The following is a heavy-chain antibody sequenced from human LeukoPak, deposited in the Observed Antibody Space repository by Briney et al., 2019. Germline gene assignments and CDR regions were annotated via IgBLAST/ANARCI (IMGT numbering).Heavy chain of an antibody. CDR2: INPNSGGT. CDR3: ARDSGYDSSYFDY. D-gene: IGHD5-12*01. J-gene: IGHJ4*02. V-gene: IGHV1-2*02. CDR1: GYTFTVYY. Sequence: ASVKVSCKASGYTFTVYYMHWVRQAPGQGLEWMGWINPNSGGTNYAQKFQGRVTMTRDTSISTAYMELSRLRSDDTAVYYCARDSGYDSSYFDYWGQGTLVTVSS.